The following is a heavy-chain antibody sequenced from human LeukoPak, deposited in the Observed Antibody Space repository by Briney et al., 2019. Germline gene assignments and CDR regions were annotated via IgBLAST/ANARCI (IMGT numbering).Heavy chain of an antibody. D-gene: IGHD3-3*01. CDR3: ARDPITIFGVDDPILPFDP. CDR1: GGTFSSYA. V-gene: IGHV1-69*04. CDR2: IIPILGIA. J-gene: IGHJ5*02. Sequence: ASVKVSCKASGGTFSSYAISWVRQAPGQGLEWMGRIIPILGIANYAQKFQGRVTITADKSTSTAYMELSSLRSEDTAVYYCARDPITIFGVDDPILPFDPWGQGTLVTVSS.